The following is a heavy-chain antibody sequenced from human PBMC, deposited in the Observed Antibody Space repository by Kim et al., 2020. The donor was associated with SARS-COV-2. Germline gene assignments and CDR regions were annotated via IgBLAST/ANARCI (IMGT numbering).Heavy chain of an antibody. Sequence: GGSLRLSCAASGFTFSSYGMHWVRQAPGKGLEWVAVISYDGSNKYYADSVKGRFTISRDNSKNTLYLQMNSLRAEDTAVYYCAKVGGYSSGWQYYYYGMDVWGQGTTVTVSS. V-gene: IGHV3-30*18. D-gene: IGHD6-25*01. J-gene: IGHJ6*02. CDR1: GFTFSSYG. CDR2: ISYDGSNK. CDR3: AKVGGYSSGWQYYYYGMDV.